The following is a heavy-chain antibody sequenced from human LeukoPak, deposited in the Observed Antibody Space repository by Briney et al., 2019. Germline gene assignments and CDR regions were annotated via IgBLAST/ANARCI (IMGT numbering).Heavy chain of an antibody. CDR1: GFTFSSYW. J-gene: IGHJ6*02. D-gene: IGHD1-26*01. CDR3: ARVGGEVARPYYYYGMDV. CDR2: IKQDGSEK. Sequence: PGGSLRLSRAASGFTFSSYWMSWVRQAPGKGLEWVANIKQDGSEKYYVDSVKGRFTISRDNAKDSLYLQMNSLRAEDTAVYYCARVGGEVARPYYYYGMDVWGQGTTVTVSS. V-gene: IGHV3-7*01.